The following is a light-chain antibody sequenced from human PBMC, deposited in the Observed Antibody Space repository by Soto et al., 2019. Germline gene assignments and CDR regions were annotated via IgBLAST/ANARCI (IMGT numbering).Light chain of an antibody. Sequence: QSALTQPASVSGSPGQSITISCTGASSDVGLYDFVSWYQHHPGKAPKLLIFEVSYRPSGVSSRFSGSKSGNTASLTISGLQAEDEADYYCSSYTRSSTPYVYGTGTKLTVL. CDR1: SSDVGLYDF. V-gene: IGLV2-14*01. CDR2: EVS. J-gene: IGLJ1*01. CDR3: SSYTRSSTPYV.